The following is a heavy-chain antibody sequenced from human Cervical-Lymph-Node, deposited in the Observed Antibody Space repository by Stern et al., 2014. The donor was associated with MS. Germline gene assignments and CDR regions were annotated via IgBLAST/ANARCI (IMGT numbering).Heavy chain of an antibody. CDR2: LSYSGST. V-gene: IGHV4-59*01. D-gene: IGHD3-16*02. Sequence: VQLLESGPGLVKPSETLSLMCSVSSGFIGNNYWSWIRQPPGKGLELIGHLSYSGSTYYNPSLKSRFTISLDTSKTQLSLRLSSVTAADTAVYYCARAGPYDYIWGNFRHRAFYFDSWGQGALVTVSS. CDR1: SGFIGNNY. J-gene: IGHJ4*02. CDR3: ARAGPYDYIWGNFRHRAFYFDS.